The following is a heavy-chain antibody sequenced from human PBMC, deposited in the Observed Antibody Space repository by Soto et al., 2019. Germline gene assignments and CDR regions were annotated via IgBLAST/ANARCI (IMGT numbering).Heavy chain of an antibody. CDR2: IYSGGST. V-gene: IGHV3-53*01. CDR1: GFTFSSYA. Sequence: GSLRLSCAASGFTFSSYAMSWVRQAPGKGLEWVSVIYSGGSTYYADSVKGRFTISRDNSKNTLYLQMNSLRAEDTAVYYCARVSYYDSSSTPYYFDYWGQGTLVTVSS. CDR3: ARVSYYDSSSTPYYFDY. J-gene: IGHJ4*02. D-gene: IGHD3-22*01.